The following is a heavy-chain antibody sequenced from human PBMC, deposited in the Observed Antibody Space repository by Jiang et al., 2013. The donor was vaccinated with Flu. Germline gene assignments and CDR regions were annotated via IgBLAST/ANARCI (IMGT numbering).Heavy chain of an antibody. J-gene: IGHJ4*02. CDR3: AQSLWYSSSR. CDR1: GFTFSSYA. V-gene: IGHV3-23*01. CDR2: ISGTGGST. Sequence: GLVQPGGSLRLSCAASGFTFSSYAMSWVRQAPGKGLEWVSGISGTGGSTYSADSVTGRFTISRDNSKNTVYLEMNSLRAEDTAVYYCAQSLWYSSSRWGQGTLVTVSS. D-gene: IGHD6-6*01.